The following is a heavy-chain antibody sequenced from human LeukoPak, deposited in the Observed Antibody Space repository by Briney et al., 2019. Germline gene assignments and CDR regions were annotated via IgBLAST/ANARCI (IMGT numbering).Heavy chain of an antibody. CDR1: GYSISSGYY. CDR3: ARVGYGSGSYYYYYFDY. Sequence: PSETLSLTCTVSGYSISSGYYWGWIRQPPGKGLEWIGSIYHSGSTYYNPSLKSRVTISLDTSKNQFSLKLSSVTAADTAVYYCARVGYGSGSYYYYYFDYWGQGTLVTVSS. J-gene: IGHJ4*02. CDR2: IYHSGST. V-gene: IGHV4-38-2*02. D-gene: IGHD3-10*01.